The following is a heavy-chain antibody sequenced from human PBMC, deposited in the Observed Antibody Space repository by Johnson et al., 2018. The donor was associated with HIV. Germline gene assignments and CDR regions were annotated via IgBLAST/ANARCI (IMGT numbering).Heavy chain of an antibody. J-gene: IGHJ3*01. CDR1: GFTFSSYA. V-gene: IGHV3-30*04. D-gene: IGHD1-26*01. Sequence: QVQLVESGGGVVQPGRSLRLSCAASGFTFSSYAMHWVRQAPGKGLEWVVVISYDGSNKYFADSVKGRFTISRDNSKNTVFLEMNSLTAEDTGLYYCVKDGAHSGSHHDAFDVWGRGTVVTVSS. CDR3: VKDGAHSGSHHDAFDV. CDR2: ISYDGSNK.